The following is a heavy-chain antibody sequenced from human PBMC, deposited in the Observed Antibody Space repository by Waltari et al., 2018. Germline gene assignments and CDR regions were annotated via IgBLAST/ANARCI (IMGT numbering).Heavy chain of an antibody. V-gene: IGHV4-30-4*08. D-gene: IGHD3-16*01. CDR2: ISHSGST. Sequence: QVQLQESGPGLVKPSQTLSLTCTVSGGSISSGYSYWSWIRQPPGKGLEWIGYISHSGSTYYNASLTSRVTISVDMSKNQCSLKLSSVTAADTAVYYCARRGDAAMEFDYWGQGTLVTVSS. CDR1: GGSISSGYSY. CDR3: ARRGDAAMEFDY. J-gene: IGHJ4*02.